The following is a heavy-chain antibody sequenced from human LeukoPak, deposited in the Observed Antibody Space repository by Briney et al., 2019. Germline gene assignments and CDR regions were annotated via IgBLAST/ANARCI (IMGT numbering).Heavy chain of an antibody. D-gene: IGHD6-19*01. V-gene: IGHV3-33*01. J-gene: IGHJ5*01. CDR1: GFTFSSYG. Sequence: GGSLRLSCAASGFTFSSYGMHWVRQPPGKGLEWVAVIWYDGSNKYYEDSVKGQFTISRDNSKNTLYLQMNSLRAEDTAVYYCAREVGGYSSGWYWFDSWGQGTLVTVSS. CDR3: AREVGGYSSGWYWFDS. CDR2: IWYDGSNK.